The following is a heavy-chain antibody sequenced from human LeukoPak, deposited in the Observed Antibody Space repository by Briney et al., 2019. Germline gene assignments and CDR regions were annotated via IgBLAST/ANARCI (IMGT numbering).Heavy chain of an antibody. CDR3: ARPRRTYYYGSGSYKAYNWFDP. CDR1: GYTFTGYY. V-gene: IGHV1-2*02. D-gene: IGHD3-10*01. Sequence: ASVKVSCKASGYTFTGYYMHWVRQAPGQGLEWMGWINPNSGGTNYAQKFQGRVTMTRDTSISTAYMELSRLRSDDTAVYYCARPRRTYYYGSGSYKAYNWFDPWGQGTLVTVSS. CDR2: INPNSGGT. J-gene: IGHJ5*02.